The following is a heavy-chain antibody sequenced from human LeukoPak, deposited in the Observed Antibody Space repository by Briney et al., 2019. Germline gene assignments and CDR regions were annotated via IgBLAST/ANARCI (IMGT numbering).Heavy chain of an antibody. CDR1: GYTFTGYY. CDR2: INPSGGST. J-gene: IGHJ4*02. CDR3: VTDRQVSRNDYGDYVIFAATY. V-gene: IGHV1-46*01. Sequence: ASVKVSCKASGYTFTGYYMHWVRQAPGQGLEWMGIINPSGGSTSYAQKFQGRVTMTEDTSTDTAYMELSSLRSEDTAVYYCVTDRQVSRNDYGDYVIFAATYWGQGTLVTVSS. D-gene: IGHD4-17*01.